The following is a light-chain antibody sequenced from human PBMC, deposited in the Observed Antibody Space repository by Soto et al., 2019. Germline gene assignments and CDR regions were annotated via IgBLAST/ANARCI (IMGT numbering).Light chain of an antibody. CDR1: QGISSY. J-gene: IGKJ3*01. CDR2: AAS. V-gene: IGKV1-9*01. Sequence: DIQLTQSPSFLSASVGDRVTITCRASQGISSYLAWYQQKSGRAPKLLIYAASILQSGVPSRFSGSGSGTEFTLTISSLQPEDFATYYCQQLKTYPFFTFGPGTTVDIK. CDR3: QQLKTYPFFT.